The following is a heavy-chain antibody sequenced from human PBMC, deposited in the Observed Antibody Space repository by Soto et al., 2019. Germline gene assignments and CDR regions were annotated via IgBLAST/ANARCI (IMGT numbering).Heavy chain of an antibody. Sequence: SETLSLTCTVSGDSITSSSHYWGWIRQPPGKGLQSIANIYYDGNTYYNPSLKSRVTISLDTSKNQFSLRLNSVTAADTAAYYCVRSSIEPRVFMHPFDYWGQGTLVTISS. CDR1: GDSITSSSHY. D-gene: IGHD6-6*01. CDR2: IYYDGNT. CDR3: VRSSIEPRVFMHPFDY. V-gene: IGHV4-39*01. J-gene: IGHJ4*02.